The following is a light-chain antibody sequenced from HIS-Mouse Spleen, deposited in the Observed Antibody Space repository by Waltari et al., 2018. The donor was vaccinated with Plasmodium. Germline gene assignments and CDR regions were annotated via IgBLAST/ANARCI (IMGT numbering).Light chain of an antibody. CDR2: DAS. Sequence: DIQMTQSPSSLSASVGDRVTITWQASQDISNYLNWYQQKPGKAPKLLIYDASNLETGVPSRFSGSGSGTDFTFTISSLQPEDIATYYFQQYDNLPPAFTFGPGTKVDIK. CDR3: QQYDNLPPAFT. J-gene: IGKJ3*01. CDR1: QDISNY. V-gene: IGKV1-33*01.